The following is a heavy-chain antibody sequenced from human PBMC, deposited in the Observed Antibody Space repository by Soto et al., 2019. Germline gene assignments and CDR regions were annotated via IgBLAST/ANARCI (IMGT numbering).Heavy chain of an antibody. D-gene: IGHD3-22*01. V-gene: IGHV1-69*13. CDR3: ASSDSSRYYQTYGMDV. CDR1: GGTFSSYA. J-gene: IGHJ6*02. CDR2: IIPIFGTA. Sequence: ASVKVSCKASGGTFSSYAISWVRQAPGQGLEWMGGIIPIFGTANYAQKFQGRVTITADESTSTAYMELSSLRSEDTAVYYCASSDSSRYYQTYGMDVCGQGTTVTVS.